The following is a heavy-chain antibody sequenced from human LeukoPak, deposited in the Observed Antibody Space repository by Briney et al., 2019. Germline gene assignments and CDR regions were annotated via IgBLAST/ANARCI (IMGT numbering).Heavy chain of an antibody. V-gene: IGHV3-15*01. CDR1: GFTFANAW. CDR2: IKSQTEGATT. Sequence: GGSLRLSCATSGFTFANAWLSWVRQAPGEGLRWVGHIKSQTEGATTDYVTPVKGRFTIWRDDSANTLYLQMNGLRTDDTAVYYCATGGHYFGSWGQGTLVTVSS. CDR3: ATGGHYFGS. J-gene: IGHJ4*02.